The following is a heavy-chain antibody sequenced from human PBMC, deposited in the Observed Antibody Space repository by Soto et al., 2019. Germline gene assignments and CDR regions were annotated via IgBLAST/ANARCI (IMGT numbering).Heavy chain of an antibody. CDR1: GGSVSSGSYY. CDR2: IYYSGST. D-gene: IGHD3-10*01. CDR3: ARALLRGYLVDY. V-gene: IGHV4-61*01. J-gene: IGHJ4*02. Sequence: PSETLSLTCTVSGGSVSSGSYYWSWSRQPPGKGLEWIGYIYYSGSTNYNPSLKSRVTISVDTSKNQFSLKLSSVTAADTAVYYCARALLRGYLVDYWGQGTLVTVSS.